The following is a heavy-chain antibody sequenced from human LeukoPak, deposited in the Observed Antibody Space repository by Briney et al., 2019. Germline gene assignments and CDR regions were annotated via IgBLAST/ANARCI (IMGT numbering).Heavy chain of an antibody. Sequence: PSETLSLTCTVSGRSVCSGSYYWSWIRQPPGKGLEWIGYIYYSGSTNYNPSLKSRVTISVDTSKNQFSLKLSSVTAADTAVYYCARSYSSSWYTIWFDPWGQGTLVTVSS. V-gene: IGHV4-61*01. J-gene: IGHJ5*02. CDR1: GRSVCSGSYY. CDR2: IYYSGST. CDR3: ARSYSSSWYTIWFDP. D-gene: IGHD6-13*01.